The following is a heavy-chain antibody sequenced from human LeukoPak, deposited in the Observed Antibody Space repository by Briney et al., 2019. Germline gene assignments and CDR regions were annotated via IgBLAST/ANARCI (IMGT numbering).Heavy chain of an antibody. CDR3: ARDYHDSSGHTYYFDN. Sequence: ASVKVSCKASGYTFSGYYVHWVRQAPGHGLEWMGWINPNTSGTTYAQKFQGRVTMPRDTSISTAYMELSRLRSDDTAVYYCARDYHDSSGHTYYFDNWGQGTLVTVSS. CDR1: GYTFSGYY. J-gene: IGHJ4*02. V-gene: IGHV1-2*02. CDR2: INPNTSGT. D-gene: IGHD3-22*01.